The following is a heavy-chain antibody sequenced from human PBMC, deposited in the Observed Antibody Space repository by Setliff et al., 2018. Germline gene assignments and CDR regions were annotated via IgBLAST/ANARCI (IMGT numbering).Heavy chain of an antibody. CDR3: ARGHCTTISCFLDH. Sequence: GGSLRLSCAASGFTFSDYYMRWIRQAPGKGLEWVSYISRSGSTIYCADSVKGRFTISRDNAKNSLYLQLDSLRPDDTAFYYCARGHCTTISCFLDHWGQGIMVTVSS. CDR1: GFTFSDYY. D-gene: IGHD2-8*01. V-gene: IGHV3-11*01. CDR2: ISRSGSTI. J-gene: IGHJ4*02.